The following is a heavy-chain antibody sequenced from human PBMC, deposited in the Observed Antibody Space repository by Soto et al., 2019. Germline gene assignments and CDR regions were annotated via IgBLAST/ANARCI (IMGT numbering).Heavy chain of an antibody. CDR2: MSHSGGT. CDR3: ARVERGNETNFVYAFYM. D-gene: IGHD3-16*01. CDR1: GGSISSGRYY. V-gene: IGHV4-34*03. Sequence: QVQLQQWGAGLLKPSETLSLTCAVYGGSISSGRYYWSWIRQPPGMGLEWIGEMSHSGGTHFNPSLKSRVTLAMDTSKSRFSLKLSALTAAASALLSSARVERGNETNFVYAFYMRGPGGLVTVAS. J-gene: IGHJ4*03.